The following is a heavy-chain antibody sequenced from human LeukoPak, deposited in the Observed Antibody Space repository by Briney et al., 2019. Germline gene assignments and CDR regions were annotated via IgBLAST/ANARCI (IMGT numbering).Heavy chain of an antibody. CDR2: ISAYNGNT. Sequence: GASVKVSCKASGYTFTSYGISWVRQAPGQGLEWMGWISAYNGNTSYAQKFQGRVTITADESTSTAYMELSSLRSEDTAVYYCARDARHRYCSSTTCYRGWLDPWGQGTLVTVSS. D-gene: IGHD2-2*01. V-gene: IGHV1-18*01. CDR3: ARDARHRYCSSTTCYRGWLDP. CDR1: GYTFTSYG. J-gene: IGHJ5*02.